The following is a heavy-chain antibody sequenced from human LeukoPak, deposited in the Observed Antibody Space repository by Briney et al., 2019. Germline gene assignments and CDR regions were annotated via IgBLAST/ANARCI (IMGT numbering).Heavy chain of an antibody. CDR3: ARGGIAAAPYDAFDI. CDR1: GGTFSSYA. CDR2: IIPILGIA. Sequence: SVKVSCKASGGTFSSYAISWVRQAPGQGLEWMGRIIPILGIANYAQKFQGRVTITADKSTSTAYMELGSLRSEDTAVYYCARGGIAAAPYDAFDIWGQGTMVTVSS. D-gene: IGHD6-13*01. V-gene: IGHV1-69*04. J-gene: IGHJ3*02.